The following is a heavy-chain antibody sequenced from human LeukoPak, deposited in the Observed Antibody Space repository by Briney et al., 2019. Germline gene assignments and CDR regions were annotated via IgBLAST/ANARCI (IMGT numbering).Heavy chain of an antibody. D-gene: IGHD1/OR15-1a*01. Sequence: ASVKVSCKASGDTFSSYAFGWVRQAPGQGLEWMGAIIPMSGTTHYAQNFQGRVTITSDESTRTVYLEVTSLRSEDTALYYCARSNNVFFAGDHWGQGTLVTVSS. J-gene: IGHJ4*02. CDR2: IIPMSGTT. V-gene: IGHV1-69*01. CDR1: GDTFSSYA. CDR3: ARSNNVFFAGDH.